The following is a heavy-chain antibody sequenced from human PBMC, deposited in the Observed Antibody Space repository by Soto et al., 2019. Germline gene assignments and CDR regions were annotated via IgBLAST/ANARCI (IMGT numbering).Heavy chain of an antibody. V-gene: IGHV4-4*02. CDR1: GGSIGSNTW. CDR3: SRDKGNWANSYDI. Sequence: QVQLQESGPGLVKPSGTLSLTCAVSGGSIGSNTWWTWVRQPPGKGLEWIGEIHDSGTTNYNPSLKSQVTISVDKSKNQLSLKVNSMTAADTAVYYCSRDKGNWANSYDIWGQGTMVTVSS. D-gene: IGHD7-27*01. CDR2: IHDSGTT. J-gene: IGHJ3*02.